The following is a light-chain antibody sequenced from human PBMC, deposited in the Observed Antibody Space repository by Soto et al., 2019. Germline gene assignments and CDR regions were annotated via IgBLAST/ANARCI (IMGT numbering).Light chain of an antibody. V-gene: IGLV2-14*01. CDR1: SSDVGGYNY. Sequence: QSALIQPASVSGSPGQSITISCTGTSSDVGGYNYVSWYQQHPGKAPKVIIYEVSNRPSGVSNRFSGSKSGNTASLTISGLQAEDEADYYCNSYTSSSARVFGGGTKVTVL. J-gene: IGLJ3*02. CDR2: EVS. CDR3: NSYTSSSARV.